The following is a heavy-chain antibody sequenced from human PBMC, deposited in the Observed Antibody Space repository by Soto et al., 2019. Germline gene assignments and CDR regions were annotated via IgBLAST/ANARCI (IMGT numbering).Heavy chain of an antibody. V-gene: IGHV3-20*04. CDR1: GFNFEEYG. CDR2: SSWDGDDT. CDR3: ARGDIAVAVSSDY. D-gene: IGHD6-19*01. J-gene: IGHJ4*02. Sequence: EVHLVESGGRMVRPGESLRLSCAASGFNFEEYGMTWVRQAPGKGLEWVAGSSWDGDDTGYADSVQGRFTISRDNAKKFLYLQMNSLRVEDTALYYCARGDIAVAVSSDYWGQGTLVTVSS.